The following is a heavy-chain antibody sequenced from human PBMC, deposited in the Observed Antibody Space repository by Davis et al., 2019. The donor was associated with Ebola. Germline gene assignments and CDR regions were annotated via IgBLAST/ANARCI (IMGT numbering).Heavy chain of an antibody. D-gene: IGHD6-6*01. CDR2: IYTSGST. CDR1: GGSFSGYY. J-gene: IGHJ3*02. CDR3: AREGPYSSPWGAFDI. V-gene: IGHV4-4*07. Sequence: PSETLSLTCAVYGGSFSGYYWSWIRQPAGKGLEWIGRIYTSGSTNYNPSLKSRVTMSVDTSKNQFSLKLSSVTAADTAVYYCAREGPYSSPWGAFDIWGQGTMVTVSS.